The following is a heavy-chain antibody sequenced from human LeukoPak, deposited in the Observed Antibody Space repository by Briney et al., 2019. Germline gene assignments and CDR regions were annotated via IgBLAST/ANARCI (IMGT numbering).Heavy chain of an antibody. V-gene: IGHV1-69*05. Sequence: SVQVSCKASGGTFSSYAISWVRQAPGKGLEWMGGISPIFGTANYAQKFQGRVTITTDESTSTAYMELSSLRSEDTAVYYCARGPELERFDYWGQGTLVTVSS. J-gene: IGHJ4*02. CDR2: ISPIFGTA. CDR3: ARGPELERFDY. D-gene: IGHD1-1*01. CDR1: GGTFSSYA.